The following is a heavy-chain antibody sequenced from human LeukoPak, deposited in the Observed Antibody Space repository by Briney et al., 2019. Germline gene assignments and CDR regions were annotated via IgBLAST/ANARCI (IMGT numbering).Heavy chain of an antibody. V-gene: IGHV3-7*03. J-gene: IGHJ6*02. CDR1: GFTFSIYK. CDR3: ARGGGLDV. D-gene: IGHD3-16*01. Sequence: GGSLRLSCAASGFTFSIYKMNWVRQAPGKGLEWVASINHNGNVNYYVDSVKGRFTISRDNAKNSLYLQMSNLRAEDTAVYFCARGGGLDVWGQGATVTVSS. CDR2: INHNGNVN.